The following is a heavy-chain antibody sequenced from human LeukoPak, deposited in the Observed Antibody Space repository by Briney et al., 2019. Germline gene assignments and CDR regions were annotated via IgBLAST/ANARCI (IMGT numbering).Heavy chain of an antibody. CDR2: IRYDGSNK. CDR1: GFTFSSYG. D-gene: IGHD6-19*01. Sequence: GGSQRLSCAASGFTFSSYGMHWVRQAPGKGLEWVAFIRYDGSNKYYADSVKGRFTISRDNSKNTLYLQMNSLRAEDTAVYYCAKLGIAVAGTFDYWGQGTLVTVSS. J-gene: IGHJ4*02. CDR3: AKLGIAVAGTFDY. V-gene: IGHV3-30*02.